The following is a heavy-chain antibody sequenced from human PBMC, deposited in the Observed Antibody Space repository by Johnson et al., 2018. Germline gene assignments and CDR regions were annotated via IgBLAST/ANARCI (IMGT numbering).Heavy chain of an antibody. D-gene: IGHD3-10*01. CDR1: RFTFSNNG. CDR3: AKDLWFGEVLTPAHAPDV. J-gene: IGHJ6*02. V-gene: IGHV3-30*18. Sequence: QLVESGGGVVQPGRSLRLSCAASRFTFSNNGMDWVRQAPGKGLEWVAVISYDGSNKYYADSVKGRFTISRDNSKNTLYLQMNSLRAEDTAVYYCAKDLWFGEVLTPAHAPDVWGQGTTVTVSS. CDR2: ISYDGSNK.